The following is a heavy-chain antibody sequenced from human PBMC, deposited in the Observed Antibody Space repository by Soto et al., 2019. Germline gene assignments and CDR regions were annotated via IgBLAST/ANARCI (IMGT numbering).Heavy chain of an antibody. D-gene: IGHD5-12*01. J-gene: IGHJ4*02. CDR1: GGSLSGYY. CDR2: VKDGGHT. Sequence: QVQLQQWGAGLLKPSETLSLNCAVTGGSLSGYYWSWIRQPPGKGLEWIGEVKDGGHTNYSPSLRGRDNVSPXTSNNQFSLRLNSVTAADTGVYYCARGQEGVVATHWDQGSLVTVSS. V-gene: IGHV4-34*01. CDR3: ARGQEGVVATH.